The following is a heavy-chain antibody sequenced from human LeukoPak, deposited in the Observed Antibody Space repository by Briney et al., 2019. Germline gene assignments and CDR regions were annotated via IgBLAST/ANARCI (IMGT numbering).Heavy chain of an antibody. Sequence: TSETLSLTCTVSGGSISSSSYYWGWIRQPPGKGLEWIGSIYYSGSTYYNPSLKSRVTISVDTSKNQSSLKLSSVTAADTAVYYCARLRIAARPRFDYWGQGTLVTVSS. D-gene: IGHD6-6*01. J-gene: IGHJ4*02. CDR3: ARLRIAARPRFDY. CDR2: IYYSGST. V-gene: IGHV4-39*01. CDR1: GGSISSSSYY.